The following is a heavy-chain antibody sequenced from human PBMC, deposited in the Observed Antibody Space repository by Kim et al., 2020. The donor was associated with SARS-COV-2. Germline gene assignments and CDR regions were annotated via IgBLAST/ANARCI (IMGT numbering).Heavy chain of an antibody. D-gene: IGHD3-10*01. J-gene: IGHJ4*02. CDR1: GFPFHDSA. Sequence: GGSLRLSCAASGFPFHDSAMHWVRQVPGKGLEWVSGISWNSGTVGYAASVKGRFAISRENAKRSLYLTMSSLRPDDTALYFCAKAPALGREFDDWGQGTLVTVSS. V-gene: IGHV3-9*01. CDR3: AKAPALGREFDD. CDR2: ISWNSGTV.